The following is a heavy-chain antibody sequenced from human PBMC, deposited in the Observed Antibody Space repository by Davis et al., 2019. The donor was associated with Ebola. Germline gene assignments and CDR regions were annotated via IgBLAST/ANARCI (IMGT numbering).Heavy chain of an antibody. CDR2: IYPGDSDT. Sequence: GGSLRLSCKGSGYRFTNYWIGWVRQMPGRGLEWMGIIYPGDSDTRYSPSFQGQVSISADKSISTAYLQWSRLKASDTAIYYCARSSSWYPLNGYYYGMDVWGQGTTVTVSS. CDR1: GYRFTNYW. D-gene: IGHD6-13*01. J-gene: IGHJ6*02. CDR3: ARSSSWYPLNGYYYGMDV. V-gene: IGHV5-51*01.